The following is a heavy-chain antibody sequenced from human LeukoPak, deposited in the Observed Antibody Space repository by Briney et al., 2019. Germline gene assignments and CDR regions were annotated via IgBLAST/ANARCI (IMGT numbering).Heavy chain of an antibody. J-gene: IGHJ4*02. CDR2: IYYSGST. Sequence: PSQTLSLTCTVSGGSISSGDYYWSWIRQPPGKGLEWIGYIYYSGSTYYNPSLKSRVTMSVDTSKNQFSLRLSSVTAADTAVYYCAREGYYGGNYGYWGQGTLVTVSS. D-gene: IGHD4-23*01. V-gene: IGHV4-30-4*08. CDR3: AREGYYGGNYGY. CDR1: GGSISSGDYY.